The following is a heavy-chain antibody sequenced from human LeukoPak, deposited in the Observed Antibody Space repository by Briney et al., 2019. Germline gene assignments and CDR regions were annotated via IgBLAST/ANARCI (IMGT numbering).Heavy chain of an antibody. D-gene: IGHD3-22*01. J-gene: IGHJ5*02. Sequence: GESLQISCKGSGYNFTSYYIGWVRQMPGKGLEWMGIIYPGDSDTTYSPSFQGQVTISADKSISTAYLQWSSLKASDTAMYYCARTAPSPYDSSGYYYDEFDPWGQGTLVTVSS. CDR2: IYPGDSDT. CDR3: ARTAPSPYDSSGYYYDEFDP. CDR1: GYNFTSYY. V-gene: IGHV5-51*01.